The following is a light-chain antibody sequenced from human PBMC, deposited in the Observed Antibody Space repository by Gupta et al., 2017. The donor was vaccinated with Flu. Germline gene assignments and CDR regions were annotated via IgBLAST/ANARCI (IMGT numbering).Light chain of an antibody. V-gene: IGKV3-15*01. Sequence: PATLSVSPGERGTLSCRASQSIGSSLAWYQQTPGQAPRLLISAAATRATGVPDRFSAWGSGTDFILTISSLQSEDSAIYYCQQYKQWPRTFGQGTKVEIK. CDR3: QQYKQWPRT. CDR1: QSIGSS. J-gene: IGKJ1*01. CDR2: AAA.